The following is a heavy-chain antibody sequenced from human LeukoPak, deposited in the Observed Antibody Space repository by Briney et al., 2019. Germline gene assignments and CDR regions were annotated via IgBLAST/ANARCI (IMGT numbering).Heavy chain of an antibody. J-gene: IGHJ4*02. Sequence: GGSLRLSCAASEFTFSSYAMSWIRQAPGKGLEWVSSISDSGTGTYYAVSVRGRFTISRDNSKNTLFMHMNSLRAEDTAVYYCAKDFYDSSGSRYDYWGQGTLVTVSS. CDR1: EFTFSSYA. V-gene: IGHV3-23*01. D-gene: IGHD3-22*01. CDR3: AKDFYDSSGSRYDY. CDR2: ISDSGTGT.